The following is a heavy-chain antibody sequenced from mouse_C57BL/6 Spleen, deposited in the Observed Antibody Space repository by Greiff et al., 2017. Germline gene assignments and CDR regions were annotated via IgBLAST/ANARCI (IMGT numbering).Heavy chain of an antibody. J-gene: IGHJ4*01. CDR1: GYTFTSYW. V-gene: IGHV1-55*01. Sequence: QVQLQQSGAELVRPGASVKLSCKASGYTFTSYWITWVKQRPGQGLEWIGDIYPGSGSTNYNEKFKGKATLTVDTSSSTAYMQLSSLTSEDSAVYDCERTFLYGSSYGGAMDYWGQGTSVTGSS. CDR3: ERTFLYGSSYGGAMDY. D-gene: IGHD1-1*01. CDR2: IYPGSGST.